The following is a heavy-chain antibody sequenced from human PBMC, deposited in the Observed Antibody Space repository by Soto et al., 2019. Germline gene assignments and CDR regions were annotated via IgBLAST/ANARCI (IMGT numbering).Heavy chain of an antibody. CDR1: GYTFTSYA. J-gene: IGHJ6*03. D-gene: IGHD3-10*01. CDR3: ARDGAYYYGSGSLLVYYYYMDV. V-gene: IGHV1-3*01. Sequence: ASVKVSCKASGYTFTSYAMHWVRQAPGQRLEWMGWINAGNGNTKYSQKFQGRVTITRDTSASTAYMELSSLRSEDTAVYYCARDGAYYYGSGSLLVYYYYMDVWGKGTTVTVSS. CDR2: INAGNGNT.